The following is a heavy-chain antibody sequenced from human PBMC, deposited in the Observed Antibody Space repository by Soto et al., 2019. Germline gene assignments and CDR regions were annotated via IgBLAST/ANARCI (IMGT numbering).Heavy chain of an antibody. D-gene: IGHD3-3*01. V-gene: IGHV3-23*01. CDR1: GFTFSTYA. Sequence: EVQLLESGGGLVQPGGSLRLSGAAYGFTFSTYAMNWVRQAPGKGLEWVAVIVGDASGIDYADSVKGRFTISRDNSKNTLYLQMTSLRVEDTATYFCAKDLRPDGRYDLDYWGQGTLVTVSS. CDR2: IVGDASGI. CDR3: AKDLRPDGRYDLDY. J-gene: IGHJ4*02.